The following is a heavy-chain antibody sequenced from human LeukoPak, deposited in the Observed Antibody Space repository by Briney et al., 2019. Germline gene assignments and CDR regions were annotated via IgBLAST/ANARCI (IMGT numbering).Heavy chain of an antibody. CDR2: INQDGSEK. V-gene: IGHV3-7*04. D-gene: IGHD3-3*01. CDR3: ARGAVDYTPVGRYYYNMDV. CDR1: GFTISGFW. J-gene: IGHJ6*02. Sequence: GGSLRLSCTGSGFTISGFWMSWVRQLPGKGLEWVAYINQDGSEKTYVDSVKGRFTISRDHAQNSLFLQVNNLTVEDTAVYYCARGAVDYTPVGRYYYNMDVWGQGTTVTVSS.